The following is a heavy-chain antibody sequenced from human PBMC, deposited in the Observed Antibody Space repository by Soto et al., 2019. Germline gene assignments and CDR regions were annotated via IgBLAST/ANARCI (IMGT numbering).Heavy chain of an antibody. D-gene: IGHD1-7*01. CDR3: GRESGETWDYEAY. CDR1: GGPISSDY. CDR2: IYYGGST. V-gene: IGHV4-59*12. J-gene: IGHJ4*02. Sequence: SETLSLTCAVSGGPISSDYWSWIRQPPGKGLEWIGYIYYGGSTDYNPSLKSRVTVSVDTSRNQFFLNLHSVTAADSAVYFCGRESGETWDYEAYWGQGTPVTVSS.